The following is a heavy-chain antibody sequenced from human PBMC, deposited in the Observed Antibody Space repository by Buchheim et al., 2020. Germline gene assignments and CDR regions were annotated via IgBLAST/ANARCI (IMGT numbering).Heavy chain of an antibody. V-gene: IGHV3-23*01. D-gene: IGHD3-22*01. CDR2: ISGSGGST. J-gene: IGHJ4*02. CDR1: GFTFSSYA. Sequence: EVQLLESGGGLVQPGGSLRLSRAASGFTFSSYAMSWVRQAPGKGLEWVSAISGSGGSTYYADSVKGRFTISRDNSKNTLYLQMNSLRAEDTAVYYCAKDDTYYYDSSGYLFDYWGQGTL. CDR3: AKDDTYYYDSSGYLFDY.